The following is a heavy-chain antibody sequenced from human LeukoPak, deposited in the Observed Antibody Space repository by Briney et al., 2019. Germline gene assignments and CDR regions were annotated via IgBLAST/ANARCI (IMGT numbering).Heavy chain of an antibody. Sequence: PSETLSLTCTVPGGSISSDNYSWSWIRQPAGKGLEWIGRVYTSGSTNYNPSLKSRVTISVDTSKKQFSLKLSSVTAADTAVYYCAREKIGYYDGSGRGWFDPWGQGTLVTVSS. CDR3: AREKIGYYDGSGRGWFDP. J-gene: IGHJ5*02. V-gene: IGHV4-61*02. D-gene: IGHD3-22*01. CDR1: GGSISSDNYS. CDR2: VYTSGST.